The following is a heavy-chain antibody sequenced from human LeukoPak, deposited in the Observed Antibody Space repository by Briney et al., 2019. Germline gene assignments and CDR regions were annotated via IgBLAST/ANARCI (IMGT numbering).Heavy chain of an antibody. CDR2: IYYSGST. D-gene: IGHD3-10*01. CDR3: ARDRRGHTDLDY. J-gene: IGHJ4*02. CDR1: GGSISSGGYY. V-gene: IGHV4-61*08. Sequence: SETPSLTCTVSGGSISSGGYYWSWIRQHPGKGLEWIGYIYYSGSTNYNPSLKSRVTISVDTSKNQFSLKLSSVTAADTAVYYCARDRRGHTDLDYWGQGILVTVSS.